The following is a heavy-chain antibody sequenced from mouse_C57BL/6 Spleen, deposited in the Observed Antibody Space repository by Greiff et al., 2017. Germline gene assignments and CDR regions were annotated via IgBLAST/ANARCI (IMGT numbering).Heavy chain of an antibody. Sequence: VQLQQSGAELARPGASVKMSCKASGYTFTSYTMHWVKQRPGQGLEWIGYINPSSGYTKYNQKFKDKATLTADNSSSTAYMQLSSLTSEDSAVYYCARCPITTVVAPLAYWGQGTLVTVSA. J-gene: IGHJ3*01. D-gene: IGHD1-1*01. V-gene: IGHV1-4*01. CDR3: ARCPITTVVAPLAY. CDR1: GYTFTSYT. CDR2: INPSSGYT.